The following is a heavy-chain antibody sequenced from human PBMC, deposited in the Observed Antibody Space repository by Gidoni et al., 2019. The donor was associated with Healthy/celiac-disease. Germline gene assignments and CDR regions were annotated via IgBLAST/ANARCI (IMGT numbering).Heavy chain of an antibody. CDR2: ISGSGGST. CDR3: AKDLRQWLESFDY. CDR1: GFTFSSYA. D-gene: IGHD6-19*01. J-gene: IGHJ4*02. V-gene: IGHV3-23*01. Sequence: EVQLLESGGGLVQPGGSLRLSCAASGFTFSSYAMSWVRQAPGKGLGWVSAISGSGGSTYYADSVKGRFTISRDNSKNTLYLQMNSLRAEDTAVYYCAKDLRQWLESFDYWGQGTLVTVSS.